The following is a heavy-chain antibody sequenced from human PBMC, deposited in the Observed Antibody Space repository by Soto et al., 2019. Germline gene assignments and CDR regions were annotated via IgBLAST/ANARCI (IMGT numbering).Heavy chain of an antibody. Sequence: GASVKVSCKASGGTSSNHAISWVRQAPGQGLEWVGGIIPMFPTADYEQRFQGRVTITADDSTTTVYMELSGLRSEDTAMYYCARDDATYCGGDCYRYFYYGMDVWGQGTTVPVSS. CDR1: GGTSSNHA. J-gene: IGHJ6*02. CDR3: ARDDATYCGGDCYRYFYYGMDV. V-gene: IGHV1-69*13. D-gene: IGHD2-21*02. CDR2: IIPMFPTA.